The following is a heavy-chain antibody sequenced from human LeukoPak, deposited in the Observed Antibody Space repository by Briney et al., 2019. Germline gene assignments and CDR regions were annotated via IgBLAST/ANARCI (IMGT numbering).Heavy chain of an antibody. J-gene: IGHJ4*02. D-gene: IGHD1-26*01. Sequence: ASVKGSCRASGFSCTGYYMHWLRHAPGQGLEWMGWINPNSGGTNYAQKFQGRVTLTRDTSISTAYMELSRLRSDDPDVFYCARAIFVGYSGFDYWGQGTLVTVSS. CDR2: INPNSGGT. CDR1: GFSCTGYY. CDR3: ARAIFVGYSGFDY. V-gene: IGHV1-2*02.